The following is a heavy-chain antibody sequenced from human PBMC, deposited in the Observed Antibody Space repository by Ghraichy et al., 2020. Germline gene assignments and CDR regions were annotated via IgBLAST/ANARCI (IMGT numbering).Heavy chain of an antibody. CDR3: ARDGLGAERAHLDH. V-gene: IGHV3-48*03. J-gene: IGHJ4*02. CDR2: ISGSGGVE. Sequence: GGSLRLSCAASGFSFSSHEMRWVRQAPGKGLEWVSYISGSGGVEHYADSVRGRFTISRDNAKNSLSLQMNSLRVEDTAVYYCARDGLGAERAHLDHWGQGTLVTVSS. CDR1: GFSFSSHE. D-gene: IGHD1-26*01.